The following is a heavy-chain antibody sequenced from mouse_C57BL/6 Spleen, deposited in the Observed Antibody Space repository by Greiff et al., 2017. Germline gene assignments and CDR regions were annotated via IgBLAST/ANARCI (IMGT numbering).Heavy chain of an antibody. D-gene: IGHD2-3*01. J-gene: IGHJ2*01. Sequence: EVKLVESGGGLVKPGGSLKLSCAASGFTFSDYGMHWVRQAPEKGLEWVAYISSGSSTIYYADTVKGRFTISRDNAKNTLFLQMTSLRSEDTAMYYCAHDGYYFPYFDYWGQGTTLTVSS. CDR2: ISSGSSTI. V-gene: IGHV5-17*01. CDR3: AHDGYYFPYFDY. CDR1: GFTFSDYG.